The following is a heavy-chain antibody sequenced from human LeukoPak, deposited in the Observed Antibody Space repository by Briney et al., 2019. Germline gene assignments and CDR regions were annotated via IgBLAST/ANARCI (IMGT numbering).Heavy chain of an antibody. CDR3: ARQLWHYAFDI. Sequence: ASVKVSCKASGGTLSSYTITWVRQAPGQGLEWMGWINTNTGNPTYAQGFTGRFVFSLDTSVSTAYLQISSLKAEDTAVYYCARQLWHYAFDIWGQGTMVTVSS. D-gene: IGHD2-21*01. CDR2: INTNTGNP. CDR1: GGTLSSYT. V-gene: IGHV7-4-1*02. J-gene: IGHJ3*02.